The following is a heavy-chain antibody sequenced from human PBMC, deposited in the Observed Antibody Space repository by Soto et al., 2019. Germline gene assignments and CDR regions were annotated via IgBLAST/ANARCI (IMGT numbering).Heavy chain of an antibody. CDR1: GFTSSNAW. V-gene: IGHV3-15*01. Sequence: PGGSLGLSCAASGFTSSNAWMSWCRKAPGKGLEWVGRIKSKTDGGTTDYAAPVKGRFTISSDNSKNRRHLQVTSLNTKDTDGYSCPTEEEVDIVVVPAGLDPWGEGTLGTVSS. J-gene: IGHJ5*02. CDR3: PTEEEVDIVVVPAGLDP. CDR2: IKSKTDGGTT. D-gene: IGHD2-2*01.